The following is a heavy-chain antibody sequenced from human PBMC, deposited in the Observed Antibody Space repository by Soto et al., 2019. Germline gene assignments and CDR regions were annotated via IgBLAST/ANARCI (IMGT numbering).Heavy chain of an antibody. CDR2: INNDATYR. D-gene: IGHD3-3*01. J-gene: IGHJ4*02. CDR3: GEGDTIFGVVDD. CDR1: GFTFSDYF. V-gene: IGHV3-11*06. Sequence: PGGSLRLSCAGSGFTFSDYFITWIRQAPGKGLEWISYINNDATYRKYADSVKGRFTVSRDNAKNSVFLQMNSLRPEDTALYYCGEGDTIFGVVDDWGPGTLVTVS.